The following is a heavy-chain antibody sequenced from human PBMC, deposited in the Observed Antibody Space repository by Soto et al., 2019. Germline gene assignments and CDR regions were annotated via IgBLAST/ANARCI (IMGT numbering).Heavy chain of an antibody. J-gene: IGHJ1*01. Sequence: PGGSLRLSCAASGFGVSNNYMSWVRQAPGKGLEWVSAINSGGSTYYADSVKGRFTISRDNSKNTLYLQMNSLRAEDTAVYYCARDRVESGYPEYFQHWGQGTLVTVSS. V-gene: IGHV3-53*01. CDR1: GFGVSNNY. CDR2: INSGGST. CDR3: ARDRVESGYPEYFQH. D-gene: IGHD3-22*01.